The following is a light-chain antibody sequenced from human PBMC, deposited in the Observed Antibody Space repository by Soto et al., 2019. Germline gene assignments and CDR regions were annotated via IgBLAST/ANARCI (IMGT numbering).Light chain of an antibody. J-gene: IGKJ4*01. V-gene: IGKV1-27*01. CDR2: GVS. CDR3: QKYNNLSTA. Sequence: DIQMTQSPSSLSASVGDRAIITCRASLDITIDVAWYQQKPGKPPNLLIWGVSTIQSGVPYRSSGSGYGTAFTLTSTTLQPEDVATYYCQKYNNLSTAFGGGTKVEIK. CDR1: LDITID.